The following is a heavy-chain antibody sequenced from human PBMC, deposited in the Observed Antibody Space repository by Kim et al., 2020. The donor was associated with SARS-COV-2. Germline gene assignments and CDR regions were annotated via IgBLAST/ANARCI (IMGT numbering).Heavy chain of an antibody. Sequence: GGSLRLSCAASGFTFSSYAMSWVRQAPGKGLEWVSAISGSGGSTYYADSVKGRFTISRDNSKNTLYLQMNSLRAEDTAVYYCAKRIVVPAAKADWFDPWGQGTLVTVSS. CDR3: AKRIVVPAAKADWFDP. J-gene: IGHJ5*02. V-gene: IGHV3-23*01. CDR2: ISGSGGST. CDR1: GFTFSSYA. D-gene: IGHD2-2*01.